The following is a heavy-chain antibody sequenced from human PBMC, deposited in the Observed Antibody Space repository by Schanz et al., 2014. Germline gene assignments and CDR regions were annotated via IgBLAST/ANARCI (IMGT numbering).Heavy chain of an antibody. D-gene: IGHD4-17*01. CDR3: ARELRLEYYFDY. CDR2: IDPNSGGT. CDR1: GNTLSAYY. J-gene: IGHJ4*02. Sequence: QVQLVQSGADVKKPGASVKVSCKASGNTLSAYYIHWIRQAPGQGLEWMGWIDPNSGGTNYAQKFQGRVTMTSDTSISTAYMELSSLRSDDTAVYYCARELRLEYYFDYWGQGTQVTVSS. V-gene: IGHV1-2*02.